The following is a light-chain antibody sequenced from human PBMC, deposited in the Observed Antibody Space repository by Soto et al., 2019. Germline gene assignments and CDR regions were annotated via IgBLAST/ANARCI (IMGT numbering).Light chain of an antibody. V-gene: IGLV1-44*01. CDR2: SNN. CDR3: AAWDDSLDGWV. CDR1: SSNIGSNT. J-gene: IGLJ3*02. Sequence: QSALTQPPSASGTPGQRVTISCSGRSSNIGSNTVSWYQQVPGTAPKLLMSSNNQRPSGVPDRFSGSKSGTSASLAISGLQSEDEADYYCAAWDDSLDGWVFGGGTKVTVL.